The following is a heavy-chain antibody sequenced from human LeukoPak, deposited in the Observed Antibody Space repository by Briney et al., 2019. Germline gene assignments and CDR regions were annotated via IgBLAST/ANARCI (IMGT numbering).Heavy chain of an antibody. CDR2: FFLKGST. V-gene: IGHV4-38-2*02. D-gene: IGHD4-23*01. CDR1: GYSITSAYY. J-gene: IGHJ5*02. CDR3: ARDPGYGGNSWFDP. Sequence: SETLSLTCTVSGYSITSAYYWGWIRQPPGKGLEWIGSFFLKGSTYYNPSLRSRVTISVDTSKNQFSLKLSSVTAADTAVYYCARDPGYGGNSWFDPWGQGTLVTVSS.